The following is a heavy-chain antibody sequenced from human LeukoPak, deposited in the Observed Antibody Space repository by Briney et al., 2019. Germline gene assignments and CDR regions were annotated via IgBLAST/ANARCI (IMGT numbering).Heavy chain of an antibody. Sequence: ASVKVSCKASGYTFTSYGISWVRQAPGQGLEWMGWISAYNGNTNYAQKLQGRVTMTTDTSTSTAYMELRSLRSDDTAVYYCARERVGSTSPDDAFDIWGQGTMVTVSS. V-gene: IGHV1-18*01. D-gene: IGHD2-2*01. J-gene: IGHJ3*02. CDR3: ARERVGSTSPDDAFDI. CDR2: ISAYNGNT. CDR1: GYTFTSYG.